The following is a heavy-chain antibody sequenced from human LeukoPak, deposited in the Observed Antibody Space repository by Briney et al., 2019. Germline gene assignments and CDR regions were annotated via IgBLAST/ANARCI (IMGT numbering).Heavy chain of an antibody. D-gene: IGHD6-13*01. CDR2: IYSGGST. CDR1: GFTFSGYI. J-gene: IGHJ4*02. V-gene: IGHV3-53*01. Sequence: SGGSLRLSCAASGFTFSGYIMNWVRQAPGKGLEWVALIYSGGSTQYADSVKGRFTISRDNSRNTLYLQVSSLRVEDTAVYYCARDPPGIAASVSGGWGQGILVTVSS. CDR3: ARDPPGIAASVSGG.